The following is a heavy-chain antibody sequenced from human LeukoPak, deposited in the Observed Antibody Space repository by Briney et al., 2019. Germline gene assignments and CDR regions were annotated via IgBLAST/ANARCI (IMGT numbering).Heavy chain of an antibody. CDR2: INHSGST. J-gene: IGHJ3*02. CDR1: GGSFSGYY. CDR3: GRGYTMIVWNAFDI. V-gene: IGHV4-34*01. D-gene: IGHD3-22*01. Sequence: KSSETLSLTCAVYGGSFSGYYWSWIRQPPGKGLEWIGEINHSGSTNYNPSLKSRVTISVDTSKNQFSLKLSSVTAADTAVYYCGRGYTMIVWNAFDIWGQGTMVTVSS.